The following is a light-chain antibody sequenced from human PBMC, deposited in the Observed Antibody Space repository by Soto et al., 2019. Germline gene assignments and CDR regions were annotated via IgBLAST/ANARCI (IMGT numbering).Light chain of an antibody. J-gene: IGKJ5*01. CDR1: QSVSSSY. CDR3: QQYGSSSIT. CDR2: DAS. Sequence: EIVLTQSPGTLSLSPGERATLTCRASQSVSSSYLAWYQQKPGQAPRLLIYDASSRATGIPDRFSGSGSGTDFTLTISRLEPEDFAMYYCQQYGSSSITFGPGPRLQIK. V-gene: IGKV3-20*01.